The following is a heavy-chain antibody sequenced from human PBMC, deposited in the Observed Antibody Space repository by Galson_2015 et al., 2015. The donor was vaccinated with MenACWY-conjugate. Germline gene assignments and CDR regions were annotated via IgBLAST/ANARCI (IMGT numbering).Heavy chain of an antibody. CDR2: TYYRSEWYN. V-gene: IGHV6-1*01. CDR1: GDSVSSNSAA. Sequence: CAISGDSVSSNSAAWIWIRQSPSRGLQWLGMTYYRSEWYNDYAVSVKSRIIINPDTAKNQFSLHLNSVTPGDTAVYYCARLAWRYAPHSYYYGLDVWGQGTTVTVSS. CDR3: ARLAWRYAPHSYYYGLDV. D-gene: IGHD1-1*01. J-gene: IGHJ6*02.